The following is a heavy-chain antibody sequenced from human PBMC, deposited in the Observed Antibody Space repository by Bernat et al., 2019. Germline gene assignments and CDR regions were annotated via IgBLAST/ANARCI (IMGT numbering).Heavy chain of an antibody. J-gene: IGHJ4*02. CDR3: ARDYSGSGYYGDFDY. D-gene: IGHD3-3*01. CDR1: GGSISSGGYY. CDR2: IDYRGST. Sequence: QVQLQESGPGLVKPSQTLSLTCTVSGGSISSGGYYWSWIRQHPGKGLEWIGYIDYRGSTYYNPSLKSRVTTSVDTSKTQFSLKLSSVTAADTAVYYCARDYSGSGYYGDFDYWGQGTLVTVSS. V-gene: IGHV4-31*03.